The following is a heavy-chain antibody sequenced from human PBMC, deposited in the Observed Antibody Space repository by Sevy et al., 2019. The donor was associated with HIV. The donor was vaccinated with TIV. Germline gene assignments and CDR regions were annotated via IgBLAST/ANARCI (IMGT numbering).Heavy chain of an antibody. D-gene: IGHD3-3*01. CDR1: GGSISSSNW. J-gene: IGHJ4*02. CDR3: ARGVTIFGVVIIGGFDY. Sequence: SETLSLTCAVSGGSISSSNWWSWVRQPPGKGLEWIGEIYHSGSTNYNPSLKSRVTISVDKSKNQFSLKRSSVTAADTAVYYCARGVTIFGVVIIGGFDYWGQGTLVTVSS. V-gene: IGHV4-4*02. CDR2: IYHSGST.